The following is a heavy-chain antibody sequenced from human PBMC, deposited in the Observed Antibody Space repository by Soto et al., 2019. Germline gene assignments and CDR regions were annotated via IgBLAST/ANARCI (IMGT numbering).Heavy chain of an antibody. Sequence: SVKVSCKASGGTFSSYAISWVRQAPGQGLEWMGGIIPIFGTANYAQKFQGRVTITADESTSTAYMELSSLRSEDTAVYYCARSVDYSNYEGFDPWGQGTPVTVSS. CDR2: IIPIFGTA. CDR3: ARSVDYSNYEGFDP. V-gene: IGHV1-69*13. J-gene: IGHJ5*02. D-gene: IGHD4-4*01. CDR1: GGTFSSYA.